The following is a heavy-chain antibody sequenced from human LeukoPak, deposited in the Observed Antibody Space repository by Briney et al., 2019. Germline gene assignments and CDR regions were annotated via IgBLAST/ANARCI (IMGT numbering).Heavy chain of an antibody. CDR3: ARVRVSWNVPDDAFDI. D-gene: IGHD1-1*01. V-gene: IGHV1-18*01. J-gene: IGHJ3*02. Sequence: GASVKVSCKASGYTFTSYGMIWVRQAPGQGLEWMGWISAYNGNTNYAQKLQGRVTMTTDTSTSTAYMELRSLRSDDTAVYYCARVRVSWNVPDDAFDIWGQGTMVTVSS. CDR1: GYTFTSYG. CDR2: ISAYNGNT.